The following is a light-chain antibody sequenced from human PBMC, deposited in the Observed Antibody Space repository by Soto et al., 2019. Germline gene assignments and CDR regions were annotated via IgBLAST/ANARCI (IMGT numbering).Light chain of an antibody. CDR2: GAC. CDR3: QQYNNWPPWT. CDR1: QSVSTN. J-gene: IGKJ1*01. V-gene: IGKV3-15*01. Sequence: EMVMTQSPATLSVSPGERATLSYSASQSVSTNLAWYQQKPGQAPRLLISGACTRATGIPARFSGSGSGKGFTLTISSPQSEDFAVYYCQQYNNWPPWTFGQGTKVEIK.